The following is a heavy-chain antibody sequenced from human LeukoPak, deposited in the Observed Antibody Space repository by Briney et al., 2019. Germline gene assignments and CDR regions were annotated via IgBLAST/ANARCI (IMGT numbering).Heavy chain of an antibody. J-gene: IGHJ4*02. CDR1: GFTFSSYA. CDR3: ARDFHYYGLFDY. V-gene: IGHV3-30-3*01. CDR2: ISYDGSNK. Sequence: GGSLRLSCAASGFTFSSYAMHWVRQAPGKGLEWVAVISYDGSNKYYADSVKGRFTISRDNSKNTLYLQMNSLRAEDTAVYYCARDFHYYGLFDYWGQGTLVTVSS. D-gene: IGHD3-10*01.